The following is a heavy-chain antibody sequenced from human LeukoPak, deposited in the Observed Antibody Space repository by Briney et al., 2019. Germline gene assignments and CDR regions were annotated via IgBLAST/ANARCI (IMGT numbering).Heavy chain of an antibody. D-gene: IGHD5-12*01. CDR2: ISYGGSNK. CDR3: AKDNRGYDFASICGY. J-gene: IGHJ4*02. Sequence: GGSLTLSCAVSGFPFSSYGMLGLRGAPGKGLEWVAVISYGGSNKYYADSVKGRFTISRDNSKNTLYLQMNSLRAEDTDVYYCAKDNRGYDFASICGYWGQGTLVTVSS. V-gene: IGHV3-30*18. CDR1: GFPFSSYG.